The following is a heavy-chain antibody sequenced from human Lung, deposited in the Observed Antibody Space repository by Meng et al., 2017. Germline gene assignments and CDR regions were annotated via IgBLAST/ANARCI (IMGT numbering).Heavy chain of an antibody. CDR3: ARGPTTMAHDFDY. Sequence: GQLQRWGAGLLKPSVTLSLTCVVSGGSFSDYYWSWIRQPPGKGLEWIGEINHSGSTNYNPSLESRATISVDTSQNNLSLKLSSVTAADSAVYYCARGPTTMAHDFDYWGQGTLVTVSS. CDR2: INHSGST. CDR1: GGSFSDYY. V-gene: IGHV4-34*01. J-gene: IGHJ4*02. D-gene: IGHD4-11*01.